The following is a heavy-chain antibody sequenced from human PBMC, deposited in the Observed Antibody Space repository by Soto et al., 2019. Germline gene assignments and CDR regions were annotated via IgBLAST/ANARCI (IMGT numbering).Heavy chain of an antibody. CDR1: GGTFSSYA. J-gene: IGHJ4*02. V-gene: IGHV1-69*13. CDR2: IIPIFGTA. Sequence: SVKVSCKASGGTFSSYAISWVRQAPGQGLEWMGGIIPIFGTANYAQKFQGRVTITADESTSTAYMELSSLRSEDTAVDCCARERWLQCFDYWGQGTLVTVSS. CDR3: ARERWLQCFDY. D-gene: IGHD5-12*01.